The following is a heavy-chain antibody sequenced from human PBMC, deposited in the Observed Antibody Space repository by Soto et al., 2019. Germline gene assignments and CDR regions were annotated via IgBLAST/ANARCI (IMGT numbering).Heavy chain of an antibody. CDR2: IYYSGST. J-gene: IGHJ6*03. V-gene: IGHV4-59*08. CDR1: GVSISSYY. CDR3: ARQTPDCSSTSCYFDYYYYYMDV. D-gene: IGHD2-2*01. Sequence: SETLSLTCTVSGVSISSYYWSWIRQPPGKGLEWIGYIYYSGSTNYNPSLKSRVTISVDTSKNQFSLKLSSVTAADTAVYYCARQTPDCSSTSCYFDYYYYYMDVWGKGTTVTVSS.